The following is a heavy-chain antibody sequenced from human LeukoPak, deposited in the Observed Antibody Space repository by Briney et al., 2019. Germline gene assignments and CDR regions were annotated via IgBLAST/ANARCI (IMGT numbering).Heavy chain of an antibody. D-gene: IGHD2-2*01. Sequence: SETLSLTFTVSGGSISSYYWSWIRQPPGKGLEWIGYIYYSGSTNYNPSLKSRVTISVDTSKNQFSLKLSSVTAADTAVYYCARHDGAAAADYWGQGTLVTVSS. CDR3: ARHDGAAAADY. CDR2: IYYSGST. J-gene: IGHJ4*02. CDR1: GGSISSYY. V-gene: IGHV4-59*08.